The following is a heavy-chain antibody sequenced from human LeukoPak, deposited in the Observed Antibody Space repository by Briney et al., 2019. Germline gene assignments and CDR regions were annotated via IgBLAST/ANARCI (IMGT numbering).Heavy chain of an antibody. CDR1: GFTFSSYG. V-gene: IGHV3-33*01. D-gene: IGHD6-13*01. CDR3: ARERAAATTLDY. J-gene: IGHJ4*02. Sequence: GGSLRLSFAASGFTFSSYGMHWVRQAPGKGLEWVAVIWYDGSNKYYADSVKGRFTISRDNSKNTLYLQMNSLRAEDTAVYYCARERAAATTLDYWGQGTLVTVSS. CDR2: IWYDGSNK.